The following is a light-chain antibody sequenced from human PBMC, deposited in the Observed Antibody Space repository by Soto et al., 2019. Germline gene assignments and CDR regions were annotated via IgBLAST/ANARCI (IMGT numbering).Light chain of an antibody. J-gene: IGLJ2*01. CDR1: SSDVGAYNY. V-gene: IGLV2-14*03. Sequence: QSVLTQPASVSGSPGQSITISCTGTSSDVGAYNYVSWYQQHPDKAPKLMIYEVSNRPSGVSNRFSGSKSGNTAPLTISGLQAEDEADYYCSSYTSSSALVFGGGTKLTVL. CDR3: SSYTSSSALV. CDR2: EVS.